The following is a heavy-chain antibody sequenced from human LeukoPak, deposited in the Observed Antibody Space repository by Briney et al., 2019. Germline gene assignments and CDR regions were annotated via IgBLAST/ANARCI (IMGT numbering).Heavy chain of an antibody. CDR1: GFTFSSYA. Sequence: GGSLRLSCAASGFTFSSYAMHWVRQAPGKGLEYVSAISSNGGSTYYADSVKGRFTISRDNSKNTLYLQMSSLRAEDTAVYYCVKEKPYGSGSYYRRFDYWGQGTLVTVSS. D-gene: IGHD3-10*01. CDR2: ISSNGGST. V-gene: IGHV3-64D*06. CDR3: VKEKPYGSGSYYRRFDY. J-gene: IGHJ4*02.